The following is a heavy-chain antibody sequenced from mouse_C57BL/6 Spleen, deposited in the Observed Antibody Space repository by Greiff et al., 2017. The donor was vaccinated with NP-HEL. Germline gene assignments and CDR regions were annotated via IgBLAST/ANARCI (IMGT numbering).Heavy chain of an antibody. CDR1: GFTFSSYA. CDR2: ISDGGSYT. V-gene: IGHV5-4*03. Sequence: EVKLVESGGGLVKPGGSLKLSCAASGFTFSSYAMSWVRQTPEKRLEWVATISDGGSYTYYPDNVKGRFTISRDNAKNNLYLQMSHLKSEDTAMYYCARAYDYDDGWFAYWGQGTLVTVSA. CDR3: ARAYDYDDGWFAY. J-gene: IGHJ3*01. D-gene: IGHD2-4*01.